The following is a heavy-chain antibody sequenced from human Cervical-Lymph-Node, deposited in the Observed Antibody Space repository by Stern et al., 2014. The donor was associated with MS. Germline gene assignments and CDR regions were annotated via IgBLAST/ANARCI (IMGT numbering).Heavy chain of an antibody. Sequence: EVQLEESGGGLIQPGGSLRLSCAASGFTVSCNYMSWVRPAPGKGLEWVSVIHSCGSTFYADSVKGRFTISRDNSKNTLDLQMNSLRAEDTAVYYCARMYCSSNSCPHYYGMDVWGQGTTVTVSS. D-gene: IGHD2-2*01. V-gene: IGHV3-53*01. J-gene: IGHJ6*02. CDR1: GFTVSCNY. CDR3: ARMYCSSNSCPHYYGMDV. CDR2: IHSCGST.